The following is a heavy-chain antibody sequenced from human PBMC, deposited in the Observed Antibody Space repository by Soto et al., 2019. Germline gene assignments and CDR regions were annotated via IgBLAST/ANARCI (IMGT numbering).Heavy chain of an antibody. D-gene: IGHD6-19*01. CDR1: WGTLSSYA. CDR3: ARDQEVAGRGWYYYGMDV. CDR2: IIPIFGTA. J-gene: IGHJ6*02. V-gene: IGHV1-69*13. Sequence: SVKVSCKASWGTLSSYAISWVRQSPVQGLEWMGGIIPIFGTANYAQKFQGRVTITADESTSTAYMELSSLRSEDTAVYYCARDQEVAGRGWYYYGMDVWGQGTTVTVSS.